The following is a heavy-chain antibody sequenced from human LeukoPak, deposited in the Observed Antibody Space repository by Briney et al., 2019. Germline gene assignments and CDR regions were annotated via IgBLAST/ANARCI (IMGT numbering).Heavy chain of an antibody. CDR1: GGSISSYY. Sequence: SETLSLTCTVSGGSISSYYWSWIRQPPGKGLEWIGYIYYSGSTNYNPSLKSRVTISVDTSKNQFSLKLSSVTAADTAVYYCAREVGIVGATIFDYWGQGTLVTVSS. D-gene: IGHD1-26*01. J-gene: IGHJ4*02. CDR2: IYYSGST. CDR3: AREVGIVGATIFDY. V-gene: IGHV4-59*01.